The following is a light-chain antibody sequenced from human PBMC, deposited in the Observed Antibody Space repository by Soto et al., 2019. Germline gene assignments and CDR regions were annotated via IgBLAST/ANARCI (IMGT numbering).Light chain of an antibody. CDR3: QQFGISPWT. Sequence: DNVMTQSPDTLSVSPGDRATLSCRASRIIGHNYLAWYQQKRGQPPRLLIYATSTRATVIPDRFSGSGSVTNISLTISRLEPEDFAVYYCQQFGISPWTFGQWTKVEIK. J-gene: IGKJ1*01. CDR2: ATS. V-gene: IGKV3-20*01. CDR1: RIIGHNY.